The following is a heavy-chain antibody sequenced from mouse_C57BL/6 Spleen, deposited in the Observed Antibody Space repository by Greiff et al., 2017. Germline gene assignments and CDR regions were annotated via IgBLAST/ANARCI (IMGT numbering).Heavy chain of an antibody. J-gene: IGHJ3*01. V-gene: IGHV14-1*01. D-gene: IGHD4-1*01. CDR2: IDPEDGDT. CDR1: GFNIKDYY. Sequence: VQLQQSGAELVRPGASVKLSCTASGFNIKDYYMHWVKQRPEQGLEWIGRIDPEDGDTEYAPKFQGKATMTADTSSNTAYLQLSSLTSEDTAVYYCTTPANWDLVFAYWGQGTLVTVSA. CDR3: TTPANWDLVFAY.